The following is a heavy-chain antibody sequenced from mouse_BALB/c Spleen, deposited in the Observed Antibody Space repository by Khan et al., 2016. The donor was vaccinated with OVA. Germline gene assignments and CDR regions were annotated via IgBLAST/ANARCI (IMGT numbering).Heavy chain of an antibody. Sequence: EVKLLESGPGLVKPSQSLSLTCTVTGYSITSDYAWNWIRQFPGNKLEWLGYISYSGNTKYNPSLKSRISVTRDTSKNQFFLRLNSVTTEDSATYSCARVSGGDFDYWGQGTTLTVSS. CDR3: ARVSGGDFDY. CDR1: GYSITSDYA. J-gene: IGHJ2*01. CDR2: ISYSGNT. V-gene: IGHV3-2*02. D-gene: IGHD4-1*01.